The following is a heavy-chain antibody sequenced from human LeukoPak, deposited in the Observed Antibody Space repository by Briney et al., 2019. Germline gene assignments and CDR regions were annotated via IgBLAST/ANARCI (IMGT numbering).Heavy chain of an antibody. CDR2: ITSSGDVT. CDR3: AKDRPNYHENNGHCYRPIGDY. CDR1: GFTFNIYA. D-gene: IGHD2-21*01. V-gene: IGHV3-23*01. J-gene: IGHJ4*02. Sequence: PGGSLRLSCAASGFTFNIYAMSWVRQAPGKGLEWVSSITSSGDVTFYADSVKDRFTISRDNSKNTLYLQMSRLRVEDTAVYYCAKDRPNYHENNGHCYRPIGDYWGQGTLVTVSS.